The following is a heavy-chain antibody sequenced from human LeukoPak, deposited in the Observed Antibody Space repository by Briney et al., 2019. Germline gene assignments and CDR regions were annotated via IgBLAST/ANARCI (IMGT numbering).Heavy chain of an antibody. V-gene: IGHV1-2*02. Sequence: EASVKVSCKASGYTFTGYHMHWVRQAPGQGLEWMGWINPNTGDTNYAQKFQGRVTMTRDTSISAAYMELSWLRSDDTAVYYCTRDPEMATIVFEYWGQGTLVTVSS. CDR3: TRDPEMATIVFEY. D-gene: IGHD5-24*01. J-gene: IGHJ4*02. CDR1: GYTFTGYH. CDR2: INPNTGDT.